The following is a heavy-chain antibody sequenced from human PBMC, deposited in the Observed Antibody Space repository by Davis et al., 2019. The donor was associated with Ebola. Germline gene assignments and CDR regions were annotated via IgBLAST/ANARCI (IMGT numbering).Heavy chain of an antibody. V-gene: IGHV3-30*03. CDR2: ISYDGSNK. Sequence: PGGSLRLSCAASGFTFSSYGMHWVRQAPGKGLEWVAVISYDGSNKYYADSVKGRFTISRDNSKNTLYLQMNSLRAEDTAVYYCARGSVDIVATTYNYYYGMDVWGQGTTVTVSS. J-gene: IGHJ6*02. CDR3: ARGSVDIVATTYNYYYGMDV. D-gene: IGHD5-12*01. CDR1: GFTFSSYG.